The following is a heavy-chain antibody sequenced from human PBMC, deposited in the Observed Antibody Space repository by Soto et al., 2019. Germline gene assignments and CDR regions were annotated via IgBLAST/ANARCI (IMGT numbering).Heavy chain of an antibody. D-gene: IGHD2-2*01. CDR1: GFTFSSYV. CDR2: ISYDGSNK. V-gene: IGHV3-30*18. Sequence: WGPLRLSCASSGFTFSSYVMHWVRQAPGKGLEWVAVISYDGSNKYYADSVKGRFTTSRDNSKNTPYLQMNSLRAEDTAVYYCAKDLLVGCSSTSCYATEFDLLVKGTLVTVSS. J-gene: IGHJ4*02. CDR3: AKDLLVGCSSTSCYATEFDL.